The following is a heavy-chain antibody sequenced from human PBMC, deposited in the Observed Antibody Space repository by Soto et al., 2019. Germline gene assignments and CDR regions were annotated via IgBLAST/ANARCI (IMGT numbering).Heavy chain of an antibody. J-gene: IGHJ6*03. CDR1: GFIFSSYG. CDR2: ISYDGSNK. D-gene: IGHD2-15*01. Sequence: QVQLVESGGGVVQPGRSLRLSCAASGFIFSSYGMHWVRQAPGKGLEWVALISYDGSNKYFVDSVKGRFAISRDNCKNTLYLQMNSLRVEDTAVYYCAKAYCSGGSCYSADYYYYMDVWGKGTTVTVSS. CDR3: AKAYCSGGSCYSADYYYYMDV. V-gene: IGHV3-30*18.